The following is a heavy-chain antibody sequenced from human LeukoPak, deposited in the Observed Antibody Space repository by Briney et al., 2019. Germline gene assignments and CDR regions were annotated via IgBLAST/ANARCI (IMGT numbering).Heavy chain of an antibody. Sequence: ASVKVSCKASGYTFTGYYMHWVRQAPGQGLEWMGWINPNSGGTNYAQKLQGRVTMTRDTSISTAYMELSRLRSGDTAAYYCARGRPSPVIRITMVRQDAFDIWGQGTMVTVSS. CDR1: GYTFTGYY. CDR2: INPNSGGT. J-gene: IGHJ3*02. D-gene: IGHD3-10*01. V-gene: IGHV1-2*02. CDR3: ARGRPSPVIRITMVRQDAFDI.